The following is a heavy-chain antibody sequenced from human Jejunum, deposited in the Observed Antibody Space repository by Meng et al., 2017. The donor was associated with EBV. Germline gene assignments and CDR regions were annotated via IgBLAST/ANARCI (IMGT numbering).Heavy chain of an antibody. CDR3: ARGGPDFGDYVPFDY. J-gene: IGHJ4*02. V-gene: IGHV4-30-2*01. D-gene: IGHD4-17*01. Sequence: LQLQESGSGLVKPSQTLSLPCAVSGDSITRGAYLWSWIRQPPGKGLEWIGNIYHIGSTYYNPSLKSRVTISVDRSKNQFSLKLTSVTAADTAVYYCARGGPDFGDYVPFDYWGQGTLVTVSS. CDR1: GDSITRGAYL. CDR2: IYHIGST.